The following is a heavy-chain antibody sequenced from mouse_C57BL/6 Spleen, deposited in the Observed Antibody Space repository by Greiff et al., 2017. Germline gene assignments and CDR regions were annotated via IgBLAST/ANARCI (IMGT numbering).Heavy chain of an antibody. CDR1: GFTFNTYA. J-gene: IGHJ4*01. CDR3: VRAVDYAMDY. CDR2: IRSKSSNYAT. Sequence: EVQRVESGGGLVQPKGSLKLSCAASGFTFNTYAMHWVRQAPGKGVEWVARIRSKSSNYATYYADTVKDRFTITRDDSQSMLHLQKNNLETEDTAVDYGVRAVDYAMDYWGQGTSVTVSS. V-gene: IGHV10-3*01.